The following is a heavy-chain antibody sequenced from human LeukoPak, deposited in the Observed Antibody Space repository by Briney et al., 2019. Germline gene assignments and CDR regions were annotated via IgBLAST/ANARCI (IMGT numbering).Heavy chain of an antibody. CDR1: GLTFSSHW. CDR3: TTLISSLFDY. D-gene: IGHD1-14*01. Sequence: GSLRLSCAASGLTFSSHWMHWVRQAPGKGLVWVSRITNDGSSTTYADSVKGRFTISRDNAKNMLYLQVNSLKTEDTAVYYCTTLISSLFDYWGQGTLVTVSS. J-gene: IGHJ4*02. CDR2: ITNDGSST. V-gene: IGHV3-74*01.